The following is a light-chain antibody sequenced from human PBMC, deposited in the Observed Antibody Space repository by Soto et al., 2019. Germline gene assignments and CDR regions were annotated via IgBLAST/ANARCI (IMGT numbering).Light chain of an antibody. CDR1: QGISSY. Sequence: DIQLTQSPSFLSASVGDRVTITCRASQGISSYLAWYQQIPGKAPNLLIYAASTLQSGVPSRFCGSGSGTEFTLTISSLQTEDFATYYCHQLNSYPHTFGQGTRLEIK. CDR3: HQLNSYPHT. J-gene: IGKJ5*01. CDR2: AAS. V-gene: IGKV1-9*01.